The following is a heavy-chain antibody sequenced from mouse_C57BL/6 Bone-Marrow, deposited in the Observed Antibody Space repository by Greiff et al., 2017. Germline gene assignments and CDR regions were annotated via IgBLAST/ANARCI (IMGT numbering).Heavy chain of an antibody. Sequence: VQLQQSGPELVKPGASVKIPCKASGYTFTDYNMDWVKQSHGKSLEWIGDINPNNGGTIYNQKFKGKATLTVDKSSSTAYMELRSLTSEDTAVYYCARRWDGFDYWGQGTTLTVSS. D-gene: IGHD4-1*01. V-gene: IGHV1-18*01. CDR2: INPNNGGT. J-gene: IGHJ2*01. CDR3: ARRWDGFDY. CDR1: GYTFTDYN.